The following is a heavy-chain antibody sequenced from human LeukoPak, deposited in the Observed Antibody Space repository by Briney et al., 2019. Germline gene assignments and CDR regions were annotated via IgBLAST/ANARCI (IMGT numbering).Heavy chain of an antibody. Sequence: SETLSLTCTVSGGSISNYYWSWIRRPAGKGLEWIGRIYTSGSTNYNPSLKSRVTMSVDTSKNQFSLKLSSVTAADTAVYYCARDDSYGYYYYYYMDVWGKGTTVTVSS. CDR1: GGSISNYY. CDR2: IYTSGST. D-gene: IGHD5-18*01. J-gene: IGHJ6*03. CDR3: ARDDSYGYYYYYYMDV. V-gene: IGHV4-4*07.